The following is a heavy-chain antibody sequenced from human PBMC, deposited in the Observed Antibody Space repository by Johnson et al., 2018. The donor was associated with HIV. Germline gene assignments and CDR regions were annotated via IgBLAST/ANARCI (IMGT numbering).Heavy chain of an antibody. J-gene: IGHJ3*02. CDR2: IYSGGST. CDR3: ARGLGWLQFDGAFDI. D-gene: IGHD5-24*01. Sequence: VQLVESGGGLVQPGGSLRLSCAASGFTVSSNYMSWVRQAPGKGLEWVSVIYSGGSTYYADSVKGRFTISRDNSKNTLYLQMNSLRAEDTAVYYCARGLGWLQFDGAFDIWGRGTMVTVSS. V-gene: IGHV3-66*01. CDR1: GFTVSSNY.